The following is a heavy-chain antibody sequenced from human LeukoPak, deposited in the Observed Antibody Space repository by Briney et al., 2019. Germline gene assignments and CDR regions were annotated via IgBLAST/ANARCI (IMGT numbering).Heavy chain of an antibody. Sequence: PGGSLRLSCAASGFTFSSYALNWVRQAPGKGLEWVSTIDGSGKITKYADSVKGRFTISRDNSKNTLFLQMISLRAEDTAVYYCAKSTMVRGVKYYFDYWGQGTLVTVSS. CDR2: IDGSGKIT. J-gene: IGHJ4*02. CDR3: AKSTMVRGVKYYFDY. CDR1: GFTFSSYA. V-gene: IGHV3-23*05. D-gene: IGHD3-10*01.